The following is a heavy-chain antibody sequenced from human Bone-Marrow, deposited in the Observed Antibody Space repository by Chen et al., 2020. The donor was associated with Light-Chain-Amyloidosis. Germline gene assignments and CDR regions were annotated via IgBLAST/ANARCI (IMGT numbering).Heavy chain of an antibody. V-gene: IGHV3-53*04. CDR3: VGGGD. CDR2: FYGGGTT. J-gene: IGHJ4*02. CDR1: GFIVSNNY. Sequence: EVQLVESGGGLVQPGGSLRLSCAASGFIVSNNYMNWVRQAPGKGLGWVSVFYGGGTTTHAAPGKGLFPIPKKNSKNTLYLQRNTVRAGDRAVFYCVGGGDWGQGTLVTVSS. D-gene: IGHD3-16*01.